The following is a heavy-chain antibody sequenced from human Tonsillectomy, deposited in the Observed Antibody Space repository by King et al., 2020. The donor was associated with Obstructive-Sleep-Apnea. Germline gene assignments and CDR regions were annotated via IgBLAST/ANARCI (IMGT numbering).Heavy chain of an antibody. J-gene: IGHJ5*02. Sequence: VQLQQWGVGLLRPSETLSLTCAVYGGSFTEYSWSWIRQSPRKGLEWIGEINHRGRTNYNPSLNSRVTMSVDTSERQFSLKLTSVTAADTAVYYCARVYWRFISQVHYNFDPGGQGTLVTASS. CDR2: INHRGRT. D-gene: IGHD1-1*01. CDR1: GGSFTEYS. V-gene: IGHV4-34*01. CDR3: ARVYWRFISQVHYNFDP.